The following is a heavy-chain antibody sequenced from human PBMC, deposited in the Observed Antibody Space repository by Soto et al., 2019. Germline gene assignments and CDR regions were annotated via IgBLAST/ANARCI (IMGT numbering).Heavy chain of an antibody. D-gene: IGHD6-19*01. V-gene: IGHV1-69*02. CDR2: IIPILGIA. CDR1: GGTFSSYT. Sequence: GASVKVSCKASGGTFSSYTISWVRQAPGQGLEWMGRIIPILGIANYAQKFQGRVAITADKSTSTAYMELSSLRSEDTAVYYCASGVLYSSGWYSPFTDYWGQGTLVTVSS. J-gene: IGHJ4*02. CDR3: ASGVLYSSGWYSPFTDY.